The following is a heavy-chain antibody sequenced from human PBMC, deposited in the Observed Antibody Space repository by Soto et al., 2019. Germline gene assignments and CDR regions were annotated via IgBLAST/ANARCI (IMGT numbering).Heavy chain of an antibody. CDR1: GGSFSGYY. J-gene: IGHJ4*02. D-gene: IGHD1-7*01. CDR2: INQSGST. Sequence: SETLSLTCAVYGGSFSGYYWSWIRQPPGKGLEWIGEINQSGSTNYNPSLKSRVTISVDTSKNQFSLKLSSVTAADTAVYYCASWTGTRYYFDYWGQGTLVTVSS. V-gene: IGHV4-34*01. CDR3: ASWTGTRYYFDY.